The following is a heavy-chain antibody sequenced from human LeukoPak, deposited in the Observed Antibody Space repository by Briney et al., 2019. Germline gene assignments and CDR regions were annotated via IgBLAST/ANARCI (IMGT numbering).Heavy chain of an antibody. Sequence: ASVKVSCKASGATFGSYAISWVRQAPGQGLEWMGGIIPIFGTANYAQKFQGRVTITTDESTSTAYMERSSLRSEDTAVYYCASLGGYSYGLGLTCWGQGTLVTVSS. CDR3: ASLGGYSYGLGLTC. CDR2: IIPIFGTA. D-gene: IGHD5-18*01. J-gene: IGHJ4*02. CDR1: GATFGSYA. V-gene: IGHV1-69*05.